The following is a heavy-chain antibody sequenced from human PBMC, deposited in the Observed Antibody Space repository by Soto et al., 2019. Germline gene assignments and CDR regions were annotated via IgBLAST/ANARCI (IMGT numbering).Heavy chain of an antibody. CDR3: ARDILFDY. CDR1: EYTYTNYA. Sequence: QVKLVQSGAEEKKPGASVKVSCKASEYTYTNYALHWVRQAPGQRLEWMGWINAGNGNTKYSQKFQGRVTITRDTSASTAYMELSSQRSEDTAVYYCARDILFDYWGQGTLVTVSS. V-gene: IGHV1-3*05. J-gene: IGHJ4*02. D-gene: IGHD2-15*01. CDR2: INAGNGNT.